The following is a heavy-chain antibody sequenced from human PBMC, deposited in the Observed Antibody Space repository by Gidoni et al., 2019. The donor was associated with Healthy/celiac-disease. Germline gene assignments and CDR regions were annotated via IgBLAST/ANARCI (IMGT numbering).Heavy chain of an antibody. Sequence: QVQLVESGGGVVQPGRSLRLSCAASGFTFSSYAMHWVRQAPGKGLEWVAVISYDGSNKYYADSVKGRFTISRDNSKNTLYLQMNSLRAEDTAVYYCARDGRQWLVGDYWGQGTLVTVSS. J-gene: IGHJ4*02. D-gene: IGHD6-19*01. CDR2: ISYDGSNK. CDR3: ARDGRQWLVGDY. V-gene: IGHV3-30-3*01. CDR1: GFTFSSYA.